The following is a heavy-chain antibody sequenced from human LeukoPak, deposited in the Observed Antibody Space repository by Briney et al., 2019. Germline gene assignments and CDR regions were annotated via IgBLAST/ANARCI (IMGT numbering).Heavy chain of an antibody. CDR1: GFTSSSYA. CDR3: ARDQYSSSWYYYYYGMDV. CDR2: ISYDGSNK. J-gene: IGHJ6*02. Sequence: AGGSLRLSCAASGFTSSSYAMSWVRQAPGKGLEWVAVISYDGSNKYYADSVKGRFTISRDNSKNTLYLQMNSLRAEDTAVYYCARDQYSSSWYYYYYGMDVWGQGTTVTVSS. V-gene: IGHV3-30-3*01. D-gene: IGHD6-13*01.